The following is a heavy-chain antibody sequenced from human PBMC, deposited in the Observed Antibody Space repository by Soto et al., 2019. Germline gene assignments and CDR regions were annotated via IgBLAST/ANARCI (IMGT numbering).Heavy chain of an antibody. CDR2: IYYSGST. D-gene: IGHD7-27*01. J-gene: IGHJ2*01. V-gene: IGHV4-59*08. CDR3: DRHPNWGSRQMGHLDL. Sequence: QVQLQESGPGLVKPSETLSLTCTVSGGSISSYYWSWIRQPPGKGLEWLGYIYYSGSTNYNPSINRLDTTSADTDTDHDCLKQSYPTAAHTDESYGDRHPNWGSRQMGHLDLWGRGPLVTVAS. CDR1: GGSISSYY.